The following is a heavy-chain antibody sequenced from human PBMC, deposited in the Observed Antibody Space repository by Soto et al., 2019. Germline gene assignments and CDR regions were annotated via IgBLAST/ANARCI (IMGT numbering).Heavy chain of an antibody. CDR2: ISYDGSNK. V-gene: IGHV3-30*18. CDR1: GFTFSSYG. D-gene: IGHD3-16*02. Sequence: GGSLRLSCAASGFTFSSYGMHWVRQAPGKGLEWVAVISYDGSNKYYADSVKGRFTISRDNSKNTLYLQMNSLRAEDTAVYYCAKDRPDFGYTITYFDYWGQGTLVTVSS. CDR3: AKDRPDFGYTITYFDY. J-gene: IGHJ4*02.